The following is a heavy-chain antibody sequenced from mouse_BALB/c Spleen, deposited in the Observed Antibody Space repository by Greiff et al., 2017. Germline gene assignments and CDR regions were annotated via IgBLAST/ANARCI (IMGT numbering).Heavy chain of an antibody. Sequence: GQLQQPGAELVKPGASVKLSCKASGYTFTSYWMHWVKQRPGQGLEWIGEINPSNGRTNYNEKFKSKATLTVDKSSSTAYMQLSSLTSEDSAVYYCARSGSYGDAMDYWGQGTSVTVSS. D-gene: IGHD1-2*01. CDR1: GYTFTSYW. CDR2: INPSNGRT. CDR3: ARSGSYGDAMDY. V-gene: IGHV1S81*02. J-gene: IGHJ4*01.